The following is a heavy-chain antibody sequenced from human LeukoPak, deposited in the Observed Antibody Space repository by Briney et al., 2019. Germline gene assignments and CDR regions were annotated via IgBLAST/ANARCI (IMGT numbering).Heavy chain of an antibody. CDR3: VREGGYDPFED. V-gene: IGHV3-74*01. CDR2: IDNDGSSA. Sequence: GGSLRLSCVASGITFSYYWMHWVRQAPGKGLVWVSRIDNDGSSATYADSVKGQFTISRDNAKNTLYLQMNSLRAEDTAVYYCVREGGYDPFEDWGQGTLVTVSS. J-gene: IGHJ4*02. D-gene: IGHD5-12*01. CDR1: GITFSYYW.